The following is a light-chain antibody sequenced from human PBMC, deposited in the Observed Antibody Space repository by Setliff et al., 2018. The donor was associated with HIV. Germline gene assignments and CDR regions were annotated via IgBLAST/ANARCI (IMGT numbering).Light chain of an antibody. CDR2: GNN. V-gene: IGLV1-40*01. J-gene: IGLJ1*01. CDR3: QSYDSSLYV. Sequence: QSVLAQPPSVSGAPGQRVTISCTGSSSNIGAGSDVHWYQQLPGTAPKLLIYGNNNRPSGIPDRLSGSKSGTSASLAITGLRAEDEADYYCQSYDSSLYVFGTGTKAPS. CDR1: SSNIGAGSD.